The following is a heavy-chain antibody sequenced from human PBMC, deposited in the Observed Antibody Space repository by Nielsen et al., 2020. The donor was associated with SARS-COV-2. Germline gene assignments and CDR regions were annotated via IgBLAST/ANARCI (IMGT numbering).Heavy chain of an antibody. CDR1: GYTFTGYY. CDR2: INPNSGGT. D-gene: IGHD2-2*01. J-gene: IGHJ4*02. V-gene: IGHV1-2*04. Sequence: ASVKVSCKASGYTFTGYYMHWVRQAPGQGLEWMGWINPNSGGTNYAQKFQGWVTMTRDTSISTAYMELSRLRSDDTAVYYCARGPRGVVPATMTSDFDYWGQGTLVTVSS. CDR3: ARGPRGVVPATMTSDFDY.